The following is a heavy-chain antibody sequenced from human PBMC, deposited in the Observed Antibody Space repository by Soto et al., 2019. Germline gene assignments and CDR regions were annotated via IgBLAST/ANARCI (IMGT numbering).Heavy chain of an antibody. Sequence: EVQLVESGGGLVKPGGSLRLSCAASGFTFSNAWMSWVRQAPGKGLEWVGRIKSKTDGGTTDYAAPVKGRFTISRDDSKNTLYLQMNSLKTDDTAVYYCTTPDIVVVPAASGYYYYGMDVCGQGTTVTVSS. D-gene: IGHD2-2*01. CDR1: GFTFSNAW. CDR2: IKSKTDGGTT. CDR3: TTPDIVVVPAASGYYYYGMDV. V-gene: IGHV3-15*01. J-gene: IGHJ6*02.